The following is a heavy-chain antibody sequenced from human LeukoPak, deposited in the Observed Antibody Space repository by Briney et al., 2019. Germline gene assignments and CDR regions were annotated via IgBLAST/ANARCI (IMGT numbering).Heavy chain of an antibody. J-gene: IGHJ4*02. CDR3: AKTYTVYVDYFDY. CDR2: ISVSGGST. D-gene: IGHD5/OR15-5a*01. V-gene: IGHV3-23*01. Sequence: PGGSLRLSCAASGFTFSSYAMSWVRQASGKGLEWVSAISVSGGSTYYADSVKGRFTISRDNSNNTLYLQLNSLRAEDTAVYYCAKTYTVYVDYFDYWGQGTLVTVSS. CDR1: GFTFSSYA.